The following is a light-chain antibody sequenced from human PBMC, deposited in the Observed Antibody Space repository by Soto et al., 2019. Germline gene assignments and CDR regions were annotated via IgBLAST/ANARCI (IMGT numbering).Light chain of an antibody. V-gene: IGLV2-14*01. CDR2: EVS. Sequence: QSALTQPASVSGSPGQSITISCTGTSSDVGGYNYVSWYHQHPGKAPKLMIYEVSNRPSGVSNRFSGSKSGNTASLTISGLQAEYEADYYCSSYTSSSPYVFGTGTKLTVL. J-gene: IGLJ1*01. CDR3: SSYTSSSPYV. CDR1: SSDVGGYNY.